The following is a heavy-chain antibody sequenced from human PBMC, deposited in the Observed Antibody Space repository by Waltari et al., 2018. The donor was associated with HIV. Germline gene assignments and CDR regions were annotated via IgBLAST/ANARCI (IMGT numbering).Heavy chain of an antibody. V-gene: IGHV3-49*04. CDR3: TKAVAGFYYFDY. J-gene: IGHJ4*02. CDR1: GFSFGVYS. D-gene: IGHD6-19*01. CDR2: IRSKTYGGTT. Sequence: EVQLVESGGGLVQPGRSLRLSCAASGFSFGVYSMRWVRQAPGKGLEWVGFIRSKTYGGTTEYAASVKGRFTISRDDSKSIAYLQMNSLKTEDTAVYYCTKAVAGFYYFDYWGQGTQVTVSS.